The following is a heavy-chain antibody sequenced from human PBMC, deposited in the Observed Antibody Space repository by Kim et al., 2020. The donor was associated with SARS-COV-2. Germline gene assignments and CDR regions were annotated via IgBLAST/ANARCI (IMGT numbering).Heavy chain of an antibody. V-gene: IGHV3-23*01. CDR1: GFTFSSYA. CDR3: VRGVAGMDV. J-gene: IGHJ6*02. CDR2: ISPSGIT. Sequence: GGSLRLSCAASGFTFSSYAMSWVRQAPGKGLNWVSSISPSGITYYADSVRGHFTISRDNSKNTVYLQMNSLRAEDTAVYYCVRGVAGMDVWGHGTTVTVSS.